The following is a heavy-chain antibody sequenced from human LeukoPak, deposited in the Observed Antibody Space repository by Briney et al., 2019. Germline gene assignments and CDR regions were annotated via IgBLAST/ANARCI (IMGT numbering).Heavy chain of an antibody. CDR3: ARVVTGEYFDY. Sequence: SETLSLTCTVSGGSISSGGYYWSWIRRHPGKGLEWIGYIYYSGSTYYNPSLKSRVTISVDTSKNQFSLKLSSVTAADTAVYYCARVVTGEYFDYWGQGTLVTVSS. D-gene: IGHD3-16*01. CDR2: IYYSGST. J-gene: IGHJ4*02. CDR1: GGSISSGGYY. V-gene: IGHV4-31*03.